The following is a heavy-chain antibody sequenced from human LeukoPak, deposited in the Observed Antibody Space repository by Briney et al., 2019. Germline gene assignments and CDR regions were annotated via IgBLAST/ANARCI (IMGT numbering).Heavy chain of an antibody. D-gene: IGHD3-10*01. CDR3: ARDTRGVGNWFDP. Sequence: SETLSLTCTVSGGSISSYYWNWIRQPPGKGLEWIGYIYYSGSANYNPSLKSRVTISVDTSKNQFSLKLSSVTAADTAVYYCARDTRGVGNWFDPWGQGTLVTVSS. CDR2: IYYSGSA. J-gene: IGHJ5*02. V-gene: IGHV4-59*12. CDR1: GGSISSYY.